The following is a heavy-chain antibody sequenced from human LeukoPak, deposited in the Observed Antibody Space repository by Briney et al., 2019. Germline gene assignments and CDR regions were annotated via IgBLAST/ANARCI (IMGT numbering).Heavy chain of an antibody. CDR2: IYYSGST. D-gene: IGHD3-16*01. Sequence: PSETLSLTCTVSGGSISSYYWSWIRQPPGKGLEWIAYIYYSGSTNYNPSLKSRVTISVDTSKKQFSLKMSSVSAADTAVYYCARGLGISDWYFDLWGRGTLVTVSS. CDR1: GGSISSYY. V-gene: IGHV4-59*01. J-gene: IGHJ2*01. CDR3: ARGLGISDWYFDL.